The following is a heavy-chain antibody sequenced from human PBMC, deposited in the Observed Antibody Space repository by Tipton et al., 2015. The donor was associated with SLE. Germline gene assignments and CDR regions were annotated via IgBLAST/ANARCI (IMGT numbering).Heavy chain of an antibody. J-gene: IGHJ4*02. CDR3: ARDPAAAGTGTYFDY. V-gene: IGHV4-59*01. Sequence: TLSLTCAVSGGPISDYYWSWIRQPPGKGLEWVGFVYDGVDTKYNPSLKDRVTLSIDKSNDQFSLRLNSVTAADTAVYYCARDPAAAGTGTYFDYWGQGTLVTVSS. CDR2: VYDGVDT. CDR1: GGPISDYY. D-gene: IGHD6-13*01.